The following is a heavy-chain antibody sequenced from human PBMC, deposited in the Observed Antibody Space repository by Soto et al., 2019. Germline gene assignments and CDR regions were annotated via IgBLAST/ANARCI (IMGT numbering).Heavy chain of an antibody. Sequence: SETLSLTCTVSGGSISSSSYYWGWIRQPPGKGLEWIGSIYYSGSTYYNPSLKSRVPISVDTSKNQFSLKLSSVTAADTAVYYCARIGSSSSSLLFFDYWGQGTLVTVSS. CDR3: ARIGSSSSSLLFFDY. D-gene: IGHD6-6*01. J-gene: IGHJ4*02. CDR2: IYYSGST. V-gene: IGHV4-39*01. CDR1: GGSISSSSYY.